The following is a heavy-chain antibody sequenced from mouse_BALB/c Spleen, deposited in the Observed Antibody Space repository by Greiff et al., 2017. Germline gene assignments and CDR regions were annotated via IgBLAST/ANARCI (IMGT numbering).Heavy chain of an antibody. J-gene: IGHJ1*01. CDR3: VRDHYGSSYWYFDV. Sequence: LVESGPGLVAPSQSLSITCTVSGFSLTSYDISWLRQPPGKGLEWLGVIWTGGGTNYNSAFMSRLSISKDNSKSQVFLKMNSLQTDDTAIYYCVRDHYGSSYWYFDVWGAGTTVTVSS. D-gene: IGHD1-1*01. CDR2: IWTGGGT. V-gene: IGHV2-9-2*01. CDR1: GFSLTSYD.